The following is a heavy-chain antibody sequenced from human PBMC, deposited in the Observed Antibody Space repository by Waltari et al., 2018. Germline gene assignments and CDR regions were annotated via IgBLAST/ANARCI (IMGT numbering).Heavy chain of an antibody. D-gene: IGHD4-4*01. J-gene: IGHJ4*02. CDR2: INDRGTT. CDR1: GGSFSGYY. CDR3: AGSYSNYINRIKSPTWP. V-gene: IGHV4-34*01. Sequence: QVQLQQWGAGLLKPSETLSLTCAVSGGSFSGYYWSWIRQTPVKGLEWIGEINDRGTTNYNPSRRRRGTISVDTSQRQFSLTLSSVIAADTALYYCAGSYSNYINRIKSPTWPWGQGTLVTVSA.